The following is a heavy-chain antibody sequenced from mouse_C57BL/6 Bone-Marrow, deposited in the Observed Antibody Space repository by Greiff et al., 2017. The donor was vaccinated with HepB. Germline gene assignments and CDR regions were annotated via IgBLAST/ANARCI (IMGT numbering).Heavy chain of an antibody. J-gene: IGHJ3*01. Sequence: VQLQQSGAELVRPGASVTLSCKASGYTFTDYEMHWVKQTPVHGLEWIGAIDPETGGTASNQKFKGKAILTADKSSSTAYMELRSLTSEDSAVYYCTRGGQEDSSWFAYWGQGTLVTVSA. CDR1: GYTFTDYE. V-gene: IGHV1-15*01. CDR2: IDPETGGT. D-gene: IGHD3-2*01. CDR3: TRGGQEDSSWFAY.